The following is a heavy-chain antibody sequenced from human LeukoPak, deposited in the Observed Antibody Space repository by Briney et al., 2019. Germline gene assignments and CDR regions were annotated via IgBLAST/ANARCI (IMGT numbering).Heavy chain of an antibody. D-gene: IGHD2-2*03. CDR2: INACNGNT. CDR1: GYTFTSYA. Sequence: GASVKVSCKASGYTFTSYAMHWVRQAPGQRLEWMGWINACNGNTKYSQKFQGRVTITRDTSASTAYMELSSLRSEDTAVYYCARDGYAFWFDPWGQGTLVTVSS. V-gene: IGHV1-3*01. CDR3: ARDGYAFWFDP. J-gene: IGHJ5*02.